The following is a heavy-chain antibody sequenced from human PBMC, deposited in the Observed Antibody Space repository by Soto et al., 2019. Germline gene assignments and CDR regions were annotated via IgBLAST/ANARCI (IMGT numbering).Heavy chain of an antibody. J-gene: IGHJ6*02. V-gene: IGHV1-18*01. CDR1: GHIFVNYG. CDR2: ISPYTGNT. CDR3: VMVDNYVTPTPQDV. D-gene: IGHD3-16*01. Sequence: QVQLVQSGDEVKKPGASEKVSCKASGHIFVNYGIAWVRQAPGQGLEWMGWISPYTGNTHSASKVQGRLTMTTDTSTSTAYMDLGSLTSDDTAVYYCVMVDNYVTPTPQDVWGQGTTVTVSS.